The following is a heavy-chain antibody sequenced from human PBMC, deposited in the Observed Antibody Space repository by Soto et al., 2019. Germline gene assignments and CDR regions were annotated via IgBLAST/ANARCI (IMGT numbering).Heavy chain of an antibody. J-gene: IGHJ3*02. D-gene: IGHD2-2*03. Sequence: QVQLQESGPGLVKPSETLSLTCTVSGGSISSYYWSWIRQPPGKGLEWIGYIYYSGSTNYNPSLKRPVTISVDTSKNQFSLKLSSVTAADTAVYYCARLDIVVVPAAMPGSHDAFDIWGQGTMVTVSS. CDR1: GGSISSYY. CDR3: ARLDIVVVPAAMPGSHDAFDI. CDR2: IYYSGST. V-gene: IGHV4-59*08.